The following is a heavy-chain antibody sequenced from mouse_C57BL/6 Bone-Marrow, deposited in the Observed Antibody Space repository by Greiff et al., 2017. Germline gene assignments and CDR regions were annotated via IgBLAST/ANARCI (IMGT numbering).Heavy chain of an antibody. D-gene: IGHD1-1*01. CDR2: ISSGGSYT. J-gene: IGHJ2*01. CDR3: ASAPYYGSRGDY. CDR1: GFTFSSYG. V-gene: IGHV5-6*01. Sequence: DVHLVESGGDLVKPGGSLKLSCAASGFTFSSYGMSWVRQTPDKRLEWVATISSGGSYTYYPDSVKGRFTISRDNAKNTLYLQMSSLKSEDTAMYYCASAPYYGSRGDYWGQGTTLTVSS.